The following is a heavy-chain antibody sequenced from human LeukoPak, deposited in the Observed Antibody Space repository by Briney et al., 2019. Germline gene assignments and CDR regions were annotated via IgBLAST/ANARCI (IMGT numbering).Heavy chain of an antibody. Sequence: ASVKVSCKASGYTFTNSYIHWVRQAPGQVLEWMGLINPDGNTNYAQNFQGRVTLTRDTSTSTVYMELSSLRSEDTAIYYCARIRDGYNDAYDLWGQGTVVTVPS. D-gene: IGHD5-24*01. V-gene: IGHV1-46*01. CDR1: GYTFTNSY. J-gene: IGHJ3*01. CDR2: INPDGNT. CDR3: ARIRDGYNDAYDL.